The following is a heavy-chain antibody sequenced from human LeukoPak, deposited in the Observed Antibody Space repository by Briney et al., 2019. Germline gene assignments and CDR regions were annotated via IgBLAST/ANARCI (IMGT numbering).Heavy chain of an antibody. CDR3: ARESTGPIGKADDS. J-gene: IGHJ4*02. V-gene: IGHV4-39*07. Sequence: PSETLSLTCTVSGGSISMNDYYWAWIRQAPGKGLEWIGSIYRTGSTYYNPSLKSRLTISVDTSKNQFSLRISSVTAADSAVYYCARESTGPIGKADDSWGQGTLVTVSS. CDR2: IYRTGST. D-gene: IGHD3-10*01. CDR1: GGSISMNDYY.